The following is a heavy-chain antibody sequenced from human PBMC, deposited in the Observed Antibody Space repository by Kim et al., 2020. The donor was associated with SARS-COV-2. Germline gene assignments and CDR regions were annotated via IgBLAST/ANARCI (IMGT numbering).Heavy chain of an antibody. CDR3: AKDSYYYDSSGDFDY. V-gene: IGHV3-30*18. Sequence: GGSLRLSCAASGFTFSSYGMHWVRQAPGKGLEWVAVISYDGSNKYYADSVKGRFTISRDNSKNTLYLQMNSLRGEDAAVYYCAKDSYYYDSSGDFDYWGQGTLVTVSS. CDR2: ISYDGSNK. CDR1: GFTFSSYG. J-gene: IGHJ4*02. D-gene: IGHD3-22*01.